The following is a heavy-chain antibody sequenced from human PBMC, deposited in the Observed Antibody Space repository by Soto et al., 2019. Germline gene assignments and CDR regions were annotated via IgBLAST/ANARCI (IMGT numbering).Heavy chain of an antibody. CDR1: GVTFTRYS. CDR2: ISSTTNYI. Sequence: GGSLRHPCAASGVTFTRYSMNVCRQALGQGHEWVSSISSTTNYIYYGDSMKGRFTISRDNAKNSLYLEMNSLRAEDTAVYYCVREFEDLTWYFDYWGQGSLVTVS. D-gene: IGHD3-10*01. J-gene: IGHJ4*02. CDR3: VREFEDLTWYFDY. V-gene: IGHV3-21*06.